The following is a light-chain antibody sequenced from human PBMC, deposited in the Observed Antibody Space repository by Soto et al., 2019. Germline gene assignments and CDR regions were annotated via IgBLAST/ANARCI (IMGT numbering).Light chain of an antibody. V-gene: IGLV2-23*01. CDR1: SNDIGIDKL. CDR3: CSFAGSSTS. Sequence: QSALTQPASVSGSPGQSITISCTGTSNDIGIDKLVSWYQQHPGRAPKLMIYEGFKRPSGVSSRFSGSKSGNTASLTISGLQAEDEADYYCCSFAGSSTSFGGGTKLTVL. J-gene: IGLJ3*02. CDR2: EGF.